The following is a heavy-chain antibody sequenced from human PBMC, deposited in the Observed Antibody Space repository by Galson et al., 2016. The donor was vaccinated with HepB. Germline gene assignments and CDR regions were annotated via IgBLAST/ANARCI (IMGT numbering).Heavy chain of an antibody. Sequence: SLRLSCAPSGFTFSNYGMTWVRQAPGKGLEWVSVINSGYSTNYAASVQGRFTISRDNSKSTLYLQMDSLRAEDTAVYYCAREYFYRMDVGGKGTTVTVSS. D-gene: IGHD2/OR15-2a*01. V-gene: IGHV3-53*01. CDR3: AREYFYRMDV. CDR1: GFTFSNYG. CDR2: INSGYST. J-gene: IGHJ6*03.